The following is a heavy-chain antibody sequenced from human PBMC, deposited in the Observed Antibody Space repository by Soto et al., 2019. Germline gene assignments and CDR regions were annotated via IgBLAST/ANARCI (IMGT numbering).Heavy chain of an antibody. D-gene: IGHD3-16*01. J-gene: IGHJ4*01. V-gene: IGHV4-4*02. CDR1: GASISSGNW. CDR3: ASHRGNTFGPYDD. CDR2: IYHSGST. Sequence: VQLQESGPGLVRPSGTLSLTCAVSGASISSGNWWSWVRQSPGKGLEWIGEIYHSGSTNHNPSLKSRVIISVDYSRNQFSLKLSSVTAADTAVYFCASHRGNTFGPYDDWGQGTQVTVSS.